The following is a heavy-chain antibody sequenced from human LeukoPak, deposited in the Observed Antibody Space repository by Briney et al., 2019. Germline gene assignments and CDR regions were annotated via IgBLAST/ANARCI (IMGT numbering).Heavy chain of an antibody. V-gene: IGHV1-8*01. D-gene: IGHD3-3*01. CDR3: ARDAVVRTYYDFWSGYSTPDY. CDR2: MNPNSGNT. CDR1: GYTFTSYD. J-gene: IGHJ4*02. Sequence: ASVKVSCKASGYTFTSYDINWVRQATGQGLEWMGWMNPNSGNTGYAQKFQGRVTMTRNTSISTAYMELSSLRSEDTAVYYCARDAVVRTYYDFWSGYSTPDYWGQGTLVTVSS.